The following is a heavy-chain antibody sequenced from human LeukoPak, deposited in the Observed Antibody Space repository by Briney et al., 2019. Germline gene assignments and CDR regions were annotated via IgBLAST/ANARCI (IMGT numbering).Heavy chain of an antibody. CDR3: ARSRYCSSTSCYGFLDY. J-gene: IGHJ4*02. V-gene: IGHV3-33*01. CDR1: GFTFSTYV. D-gene: IGHD2-2*01. Sequence: PGRSLRLSCAASGFTFSTYVMHWVRQAPGKGLQWLAVIWYDGSNKQYADSVKGRFTISRDNSKNTLYLQMNSLRAEDTAVYYCARSRYCSSTSCYGFLDYWGQGTLVTVSS. CDR2: IWYDGSNK.